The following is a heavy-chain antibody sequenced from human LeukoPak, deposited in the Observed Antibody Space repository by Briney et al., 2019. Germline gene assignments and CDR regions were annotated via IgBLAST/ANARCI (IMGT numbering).Heavy chain of an antibody. CDR2: IYYSGST. J-gene: IGHJ3*02. Sequence: SETLSLTCTVSGGSISSSSYYWGWIRQPPGKGLEWIGSIYYSGSTYYNPSLKSRVTISVDTSKNQFSLKLSSVTAADTAVYYCARQPATYYITGTTRGDAFDIWGQGTMVTVSS. V-gene: IGHV4-39*01. D-gene: IGHD1-7*01. CDR3: ARQPATYYITGTTRGDAFDI. CDR1: GGSISSSSYY.